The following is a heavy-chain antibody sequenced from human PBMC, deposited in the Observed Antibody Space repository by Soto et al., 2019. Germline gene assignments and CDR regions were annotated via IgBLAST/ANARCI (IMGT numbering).Heavy chain of an antibody. D-gene: IGHD4-17*01. J-gene: IGHJ4*02. CDR1: GFTFSNYS. Sequence: PGGSLILSCVASGFTFSNYSMTWVRLVPGKGLEWVSAISGSGGSTTYIGSVKGRFTISRDNSRNTLSLRVNSLRAEDTALYYCARVNHDDYGDYCLDFWGQGTLVTVSS. V-gene: IGHV3-23*01. CDR3: ARVNHDDYGDYCLDF. CDR2: ISGSGGST.